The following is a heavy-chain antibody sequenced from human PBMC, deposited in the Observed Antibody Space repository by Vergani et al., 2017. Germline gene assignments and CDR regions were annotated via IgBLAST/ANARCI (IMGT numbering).Heavy chain of an antibody. Sequence: EVQLVESGGGLVQPGGSLRLSCVVSGFTLSSYSMNWVRQAPGKGLEWIAYLSTSGNIIYYSDSVRGRFTISRDTAKNSVFLHMNSLAAEDTAVYYCAGDLSGLPWDWGQGTLVSVSS. CDR3: AGDLSGLPWD. CDR2: LSTSGNII. CDR1: GFTLSSYS. J-gene: IGHJ4*02. V-gene: IGHV3-48*01. D-gene: IGHD3-10*01.